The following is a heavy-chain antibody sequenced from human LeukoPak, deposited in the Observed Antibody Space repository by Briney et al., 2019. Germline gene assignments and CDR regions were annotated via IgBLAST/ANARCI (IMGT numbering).Heavy chain of an antibody. CDR2: INPNSGGT. CDR3: TREVLVSPYYFDY. V-gene: IGHV1-2*06. D-gene: IGHD4/OR15-4a*01. CDR1: GYTFTGYY. J-gene: IGHJ4*02. Sequence: ASVKVSCKASGYTFTGYYMHWVRQAPGQGLEWMGRINPNSGGTNYAHKFQGRVTMTRDTSISTAYMELSRLRSDDTAVYYCTREVLVSPYYFDYWGQGTLVTVSS.